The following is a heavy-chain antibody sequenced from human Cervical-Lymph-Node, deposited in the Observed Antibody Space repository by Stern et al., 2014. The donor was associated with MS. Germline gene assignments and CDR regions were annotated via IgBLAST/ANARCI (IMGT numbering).Heavy chain of an antibody. D-gene: IGHD3-16*01. J-gene: IGHJ4*02. V-gene: IGHV1-46*01. Sequence: QVQLVESGPEVKKPGASVMVSCKTSGYTFTTYYIHWVRQAPGQGLEWMGIINPNGSVTASAQKFQGRLTMTRDTSTTTVYMRLISLTSEVTAMYYCTRVVGGVGREWGQGTLVFVSS. CDR3: TRVVGGVGRE. CDR2: INPNGSVT. CDR1: GYTFTTYY.